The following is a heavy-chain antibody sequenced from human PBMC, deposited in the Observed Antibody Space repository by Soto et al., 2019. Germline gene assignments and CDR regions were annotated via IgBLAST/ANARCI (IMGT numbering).Heavy chain of an antibody. CDR3: ARGDSTDCSNGVCSFFYNHDMDV. CDR1: GYTFTNYG. Sequence: AAVKVSCKASGYTFTNYGINWVRQAPGQGLEWMGWISAYNGNTNYAQKLRGRVTMTTDTSISTASMELTRLTSDDTAIYYCARGDSTDCSNGVCSFFYNHDMDVWGQGTTVTVS. CDR2: ISAYNGNT. V-gene: IGHV1-18*04. D-gene: IGHD2-8*01. J-gene: IGHJ6*02.